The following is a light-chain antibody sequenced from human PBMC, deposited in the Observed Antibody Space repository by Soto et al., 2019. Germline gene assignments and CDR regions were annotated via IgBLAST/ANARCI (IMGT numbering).Light chain of an antibody. J-gene: IGKJ3*01. CDR2: GAS. V-gene: IGKV1-9*01. Sequence: DIPLTQSPSFLSASVGDRVTITCRASQDINSYLAWYQQKPGKAPKLPIFGASTLQSGVPSRFSGSGSGTEFTLTISSLQPEDFATYYCQQLNSYSIFTFGPGTKVDI. CDR3: QQLNSYSIFT. CDR1: QDINSY.